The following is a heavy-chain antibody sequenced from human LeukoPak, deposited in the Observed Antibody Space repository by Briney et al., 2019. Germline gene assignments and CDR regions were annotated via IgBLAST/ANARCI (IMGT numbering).Heavy chain of an antibody. CDR1: GLTFSRDW. J-gene: IGHJ4*02. CDR3: ARIGDGYGDYFDY. V-gene: IGHV3-7*01. CDR2: IKPDGTER. Sequence: HTGGSLRLSCAASGLTFSRDWMSWLRQTPVKGLEWVANIKPDGTERAYVDSVKGRFTISRDNAKNSLFLQMNSLRPEDTAVYYCARIGDGYGDYFDYWGQGTLVTVSS. D-gene: IGHD5-24*01.